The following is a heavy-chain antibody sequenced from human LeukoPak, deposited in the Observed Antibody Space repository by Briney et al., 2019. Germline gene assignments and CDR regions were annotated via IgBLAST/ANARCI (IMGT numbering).Heavy chain of an antibody. Sequence: SETLSLTCTVSGGSISSYYWSWIRQPPGKGLEWVGYIYYSGTTNYNPSLKSRVTISVDTSKNQFPLKLSSVTAADTGVYYCARGVYVAAAQYGYWGQGTLVTVSS. CDR1: GGSISSYY. V-gene: IGHV4-59*01. CDR3: ARGVYVAAAQYGY. J-gene: IGHJ4*02. CDR2: IYYSGTT. D-gene: IGHD6-13*01.